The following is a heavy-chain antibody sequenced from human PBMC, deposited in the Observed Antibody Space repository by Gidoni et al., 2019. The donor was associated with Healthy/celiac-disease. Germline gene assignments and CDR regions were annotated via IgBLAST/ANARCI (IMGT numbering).Heavy chain of an antibody. Sequence: EVQLVESGGGLVKPGGSLRLSCAASGFTFSSYSMNWVRQAPGKGLEWVSSISSSSSYIYYADSVKGRFTISRDNAKNSLYLQMNSLRAEDTAVYYCARDPDSGYDYEDQMTLDVWGKGTTVTVSS. V-gene: IGHV3-21*01. CDR2: ISSSSSYI. J-gene: IGHJ6*04. CDR1: GFTFSSYS. D-gene: IGHD5-12*01. CDR3: ARDPDSGYDYEDQMTLDV.